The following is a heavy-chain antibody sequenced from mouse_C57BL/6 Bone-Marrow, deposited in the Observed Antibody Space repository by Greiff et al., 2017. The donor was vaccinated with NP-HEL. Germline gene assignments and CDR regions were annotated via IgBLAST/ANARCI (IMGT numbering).Heavy chain of an antibody. CDR2: ISDGGSYT. Sequence: EVKVVESGGGLVKPGGSLKLSCAASGFTFSSYAMSWVRQTPEKRLEWVATISDGGSYTYYPDNVKGRFTISRDNAKNNLYLQMSHLKSEDTAMYYCASYDGYYDNAMDYWGQGTSVTVSS. V-gene: IGHV5-4*03. D-gene: IGHD2-3*01. J-gene: IGHJ4*01. CDR3: ASYDGYYDNAMDY. CDR1: GFTFSSYA.